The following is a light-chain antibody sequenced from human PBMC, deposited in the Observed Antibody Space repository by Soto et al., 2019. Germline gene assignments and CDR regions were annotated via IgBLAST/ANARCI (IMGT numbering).Light chain of an antibody. CDR2: NTN. J-gene: IGLJ3*02. Sequence: QTVATQEPSFSVSPGGTVTLTCGLSSGPVFTSSYPNWYQQTPGQAPRTLIFNTNTRSSGVPDRFSGSILGDKAALTITGAQADDDSYYYCLLYLGGGIWVFGGGTKLPVL. V-gene: IGLV8-61*01. CDR1: SGPVFTSSY. CDR3: LLYLGGGIWV.